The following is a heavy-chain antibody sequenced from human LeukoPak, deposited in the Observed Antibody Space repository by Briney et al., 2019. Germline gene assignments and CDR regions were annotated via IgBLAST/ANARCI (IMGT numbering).Heavy chain of an antibody. CDR1: GYTFTSYD. CDR2: MNPNSGNT. J-gene: IGHJ5*02. V-gene: IGHV1-8*01. D-gene: IGHD3-3*01. CDR3: ARVPIFGVVIRSCWFDP. Sequence: ASVKVSCKASGYTFTSYDINWVRQATGQGLEWMGWMNPNSGNTGYAQKFQGRVTMTRNTSISTAYIELSSLRSEDTAVYYCARVPIFGVVIRSCWFDPWGQGTLVTVSS.